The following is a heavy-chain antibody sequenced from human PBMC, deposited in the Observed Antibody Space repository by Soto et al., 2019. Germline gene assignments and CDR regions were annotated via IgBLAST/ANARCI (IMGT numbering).Heavy chain of an antibody. CDR3: VRSKGGYSYGTPFDY. J-gene: IGHJ4*02. Sequence: EVQLEESGGALVQPGRSLRLSCAASGFTLDDYAMNWVRQVLGKGLEWVSSISWNSGNIGYANSVKGRFTTSRDNAENSLYLKMNSLRPEDTDLYYCVRSKGGYSYGTPFDYWGQGTLVTVSS. V-gene: IGHV3-9*01. CDR2: ISWNSGNI. CDR1: GFTLDDYA. D-gene: IGHD5-18*01.